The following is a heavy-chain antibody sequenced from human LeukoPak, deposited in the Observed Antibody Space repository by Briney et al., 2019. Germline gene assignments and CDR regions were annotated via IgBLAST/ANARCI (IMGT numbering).Heavy chain of an antibody. CDR1: GFTFSSYS. V-gene: IGHV3-21*01. Sequence: PGGSLRLSCAASGFTFSSYSMNWVRQAPGKGLEWVSSISSSSSYIYYADSVKGRFTISRDNAKNSLYLQMNSLRAEDTAVYYCARDPTKGGYYYYYMDVWGKGTTVTVSS. CDR2: ISSSSSYI. CDR3: ARDPTKGGYYYYYMDV. D-gene: IGHD1-26*01. J-gene: IGHJ6*03.